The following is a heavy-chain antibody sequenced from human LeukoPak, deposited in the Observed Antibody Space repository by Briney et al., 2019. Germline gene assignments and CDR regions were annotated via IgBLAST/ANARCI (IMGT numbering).Heavy chain of an antibody. CDR3: ARVPSAAVARIYDY. J-gene: IGHJ4*02. D-gene: IGHD6-19*01. CDR2: INPNSGGT. Sequence: ASVKVTCKASGYTFTGYYMHWVRQAPGQGLEWMGWINPNSGGTHYAQKFQGRVTMTRDTSISTAYMELSRLRSDDTAVYYCARVPSAAVARIYDYWGQGTLVTVSS. CDR1: GYTFTGYY. V-gene: IGHV1-2*02.